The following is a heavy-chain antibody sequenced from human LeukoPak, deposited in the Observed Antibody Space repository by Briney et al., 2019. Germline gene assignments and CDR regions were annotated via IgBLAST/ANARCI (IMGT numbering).Heavy chain of an antibody. CDR3: ARKGKLGDAFDI. J-gene: IGHJ3*02. CDR2: IYTSGST. D-gene: IGHD3-16*01. V-gene: IGHV4-61*02. CDR1: GGSINSDTLY. Sequence: SETLSLTCTVSGGSINSDTLYWSWIRQAAGKGLEWIGRIYTSGSTNYNPSLKSRVTISVDTSKNQFSLKLSSVTAADTALYYCARKGKLGDAFDIWGQGTMVTVSS.